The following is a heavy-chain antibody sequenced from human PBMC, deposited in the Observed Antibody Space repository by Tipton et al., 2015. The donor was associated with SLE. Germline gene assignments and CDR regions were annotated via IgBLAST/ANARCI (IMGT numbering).Heavy chain of an antibody. J-gene: IGHJ3*02. D-gene: IGHD5/OR15-5a*01. CDR1: GASFNGYY. CDR3: AGVSRDAFEI. CDR2: INHFSGT. V-gene: IGHV4-34*01. Sequence: TLSLTCSVYGASFNGYYWTWVRQPPGKGLEWIGEINHFSGTKYNPSLKSRVTISVDTSKNQFSLKLSSVTAADTAVYYCAGVSRDAFEIWGQGTMVTVSS.